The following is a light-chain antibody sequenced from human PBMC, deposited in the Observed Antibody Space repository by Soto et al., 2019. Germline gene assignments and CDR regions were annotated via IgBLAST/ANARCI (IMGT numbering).Light chain of an antibody. CDR3: QQNYSNPWT. CDR1: QSISSY. V-gene: IGKV1-39*01. J-gene: IGKJ1*01. CDR2: AAS. Sequence: DIQMTQSPSSLSASVGDRVTITCRASQSISSYLNWYQQKPGKAPKLLIYAASSLQSGVPSRFSGSGSGTEFTLTISSLQPEDFATYYCQQNYSNPWTFGQGTKVDIK.